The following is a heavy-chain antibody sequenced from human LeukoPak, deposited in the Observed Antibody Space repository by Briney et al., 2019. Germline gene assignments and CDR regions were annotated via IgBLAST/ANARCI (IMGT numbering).Heavy chain of an antibody. V-gene: IGHV4-28*03. CDR1: GYSISSSSW. CDR2: IYHSGTT. D-gene: IGHD2-21*02. Sequence: SETLSLTCAVSGYSISSSSWWGWIRPPPGKGLEWIAYIYHSGTTYYNPSLQSRVTMSVDTSKNQFSLKLSSVTAADTAVYYCAREVAYCGGDCYSLGIDYWGQGTLVTVSS. J-gene: IGHJ4*02. CDR3: AREVAYCGGDCYSLGIDY.